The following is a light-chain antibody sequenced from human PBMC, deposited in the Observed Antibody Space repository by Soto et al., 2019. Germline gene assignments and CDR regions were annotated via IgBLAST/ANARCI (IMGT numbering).Light chain of an antibody. J-gene: IGKJ5*01. CDR1: QSISSY. V-gene: IGKV1-39*01. CDR3: QQSYGTPIT. CDR2: AAS. Sequence: DIQMTQSPSSLSASVGDRVTITCRASQSISSYLNWYQQKPGKAPKLLIYAASSLQSGVSSRFSGSGSETDFTLTISSLQPEDFATYYCQQSYGTPITFGQGTRLEIK.